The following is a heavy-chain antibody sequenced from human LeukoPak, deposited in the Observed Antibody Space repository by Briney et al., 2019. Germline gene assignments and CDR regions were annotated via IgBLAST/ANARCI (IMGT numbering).Heavy chain of an antibody. V-gene: IGHV3-30-3*01. Sequence: GGSQRLSCAASGFTFSSYAMHWVRQAPGKGLEWVAVISYDGSNKYYADSVKGRFTISRDNSKNTLYLQMNSLRAEDTAVYYCATGEWELLWAFDIWGQGTMVTVSS. J-gene: IGHJ3*02. CDR3: ATGEWELLWAFDI. CDR2: ISYDGSNK. CDR1: GFTFSSYA. D-gene: IGHD1-26*01.